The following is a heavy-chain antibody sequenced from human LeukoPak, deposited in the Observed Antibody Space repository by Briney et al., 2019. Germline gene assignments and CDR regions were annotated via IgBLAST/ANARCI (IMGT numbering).Heavy chain of an antibody. CDR2: ISGSGSST. CDR3: AKDSEPAICTSDY. CDR1: GFTFSSYA. Sequence: GGSLRLSCAASGFTFSSYAMSWVRQAPGKGLEWVSVISGSGSSTYYADSVKGRFTISRDNSKNTLYLQMNSLRAEDTAVHYCAKDSEPAICTSDYWGQETLVTVSS. D-gene: IGHD2-8*01. V-gene: IGHV3-23*01. J-gene: IGHJ4*02.